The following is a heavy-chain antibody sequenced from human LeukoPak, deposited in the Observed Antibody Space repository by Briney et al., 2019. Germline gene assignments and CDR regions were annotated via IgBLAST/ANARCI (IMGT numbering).Heavy chain of an antibody. CDR3: AKGGSGFYYYYYMDV. CDR1: GFTFSSYA. D-gene: IGHD3-10*01. J-gene: IGHJ6*03. V-gene: IGHV3-23*01. Sequence: GGSLRLSCAASGFTFSSYAMSWVRQAPGKGLEWVSAISGSGGSTYYADSVKGRFTISRDNSKNTLYLQMNSLRAEDTAVYYCAKGGSGFYYYYYMDVWGKGTTVTVSS. CDR2: ISGSGGST.